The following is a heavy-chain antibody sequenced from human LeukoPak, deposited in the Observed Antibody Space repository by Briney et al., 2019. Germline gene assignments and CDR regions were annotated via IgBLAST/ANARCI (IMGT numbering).Heavy chain of an antibody. CDR3: TSGIFGGIEGDS. Sequence: SETLSLTCTVSGGSISSYYWSWIRQPPGKGLEWIGYIYYSGSTNYNPSLKSRVTISVDTSKNQFSLKLSSVTAADTAVYYCTSGIFGGIEGDSWGQGTLVTVSS. D-gene: IGHD3-3*01. V-gene: IGHV4-59*08. J-gene: IGHJ4*02. CDR2: IYYSGST. CDR1: GGSISSYY.